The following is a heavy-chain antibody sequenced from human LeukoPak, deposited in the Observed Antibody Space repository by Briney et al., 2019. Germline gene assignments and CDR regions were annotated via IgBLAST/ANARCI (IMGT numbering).Heavy chain of an antibody. D-gene: IGHD3-22*01. CDR1: GFTFSSYG. CDR3: ARDSSGYFHWFDP. Sequence: GGSLRLSCAASGFTFSSYGMSWVRQAPGKGLEWVSSISSSSSYIYYADSVKGRFTISRDNAKNSLYLQMNSLRAEDTAVYYCARDSSGYFHWFDPWGQGTLVTVSS. J-gene: IGHJ5*02. CDR2: ISSSSSYI. V-gene: IGHV3-21*01.